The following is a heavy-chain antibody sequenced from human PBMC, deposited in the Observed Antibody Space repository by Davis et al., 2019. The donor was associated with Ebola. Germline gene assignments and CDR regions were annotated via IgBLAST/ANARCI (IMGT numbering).Heavy chain of an antibody. CDR1: GFTFSRYP. CDR3: ARGGYFDWLTRWHYYGMDV. V-gene: IGHV3-30-3*01. CDR2: ISYDGSDK. J-gene: IGHJ6*02. Sequence: PGGSLRLSSAASGFTFSRYPMHWVRQAPGKGLEWVALISYDGSDKYYADSVKGRFTISRDNSKNTLYLQMNSLRSEDTAVYYCARGGYFDWLTRWHYYGMDVWGQGTTVTVSS. D-gene: IGHD3-9*01.